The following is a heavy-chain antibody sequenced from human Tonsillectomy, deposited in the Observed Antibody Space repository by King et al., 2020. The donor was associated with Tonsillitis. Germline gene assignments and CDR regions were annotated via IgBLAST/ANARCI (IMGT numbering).Heavy chain of an antibody. J-gene: IGHJ6*02. CDR3: ARHMAYYMISVYYDAYYYYVMEV. CDR2: IYPGDSDT. D-gene: IGHD3-22*01. Sequence: GWVRQMLGKGLEWMGIIYPGDSDTRYSPSFQGQVTISADKSISTAYLQWSTLKPADTAMYYCARHMAYYMISVYYDAYYYYVMEVWGQGTTGTVSS. V-gene: IGHV5-51*01.